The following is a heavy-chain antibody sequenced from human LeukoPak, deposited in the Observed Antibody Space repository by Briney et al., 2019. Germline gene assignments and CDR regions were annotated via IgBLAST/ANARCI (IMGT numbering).Heavy chain of an antibody. V-gene: IGHV1-2*02. CDR3: ARDEEFGELLYYLDY. CDR1: GYTFTGYY. D-gene: IGHD3-10*01. J-gene: IGHJ4*02. Sequence: ASVKVSCKASGYTFTGYYMHWVRQAPGQGLEWMGWINPNSGGTNYAQKFQGRVTMTRDTSISTAYMELSRLRSDDTAVYYCARDEEFGELLYYLDYWGQGTLVTVSS. CDR2: INPNSGGT.